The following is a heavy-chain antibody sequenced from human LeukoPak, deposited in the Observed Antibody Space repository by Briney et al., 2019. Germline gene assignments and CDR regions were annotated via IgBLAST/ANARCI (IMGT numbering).Heavy chain of an antibody. CDR3: AKGGSSSHNWFDP. CDR2: VRNDGSNE. J-gene: IGHJ5*02. CDR1: GFTFSDYG. V-gene: IGHV3-30*02. D-gene: IGHD6-13*01. Sequence: GGSLRLSCAASGFTFSDYGMHWVRQAPGKGLEWVAFVRNDGSNEYYPDPVKGRFTISRDNSRNTLYLQMNSLRAEDTAVYYCAKGGSSSHNWFDPWGQGTLVTVSS.